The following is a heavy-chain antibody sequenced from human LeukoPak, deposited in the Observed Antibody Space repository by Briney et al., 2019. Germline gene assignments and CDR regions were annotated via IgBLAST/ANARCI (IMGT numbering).Heavy chain of an antibody. V-gene: IGHV1-69*05. CDR1: GGTFSTFS. J-gene: IGHJ6*03. CDR3: ARVDRYHYYLDV. Sequence: SVKVSCKASGGTFSTFSITWVRQAPGQGLEWMGGIIPVFGTANYAQQFQGRVTVATDESTSTAYLELSSLRSEDTAIYYCARVDRYHYYLDVWGKGTTVTVSS. CDR2: IIPVFGTA.